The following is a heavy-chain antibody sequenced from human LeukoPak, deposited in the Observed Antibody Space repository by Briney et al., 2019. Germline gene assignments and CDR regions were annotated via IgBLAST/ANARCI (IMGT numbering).Heavy chain of an antibody. J-gene: IGHJ4*02. V-gene: IGHV4-39*01. D-gene: IGHD3-10*01. CDR2: IYYSGST. Sequence: PSETLSLTCTVSGGSISSTSYYWGWFRQPPGKGLKWIGSIYYSGSTYYNPSLKSRVTISVDTSKNQFSLKLSSVTAADTAVYYCATRTMVRGVRYWGQGTLVTVSS. CDR3: ATRTMVRGVRY. CDR1: GGSISSTSYY.